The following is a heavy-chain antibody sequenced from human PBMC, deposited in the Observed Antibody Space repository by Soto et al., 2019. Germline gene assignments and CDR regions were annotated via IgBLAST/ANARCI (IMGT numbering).Heavy chain of an antibody. CDR2: INPYNGNT. J-gene: IGHJ5*02. Sequence: APVKVRCKASCYTFTNYGINWGRQAPGQGLEWMGWINPYNGNTNYAQKLQGRVTMTTDTSTSTAYMELRSLRSDDTAVYYCARDPVGGNWFDPWGQGTLVTVSS. D-gene: IGHD1-26*01. CDR1: CYTFTNYG. V-gene: IGHV1-18*01. CDR3: ARDPVGGNWFDP.